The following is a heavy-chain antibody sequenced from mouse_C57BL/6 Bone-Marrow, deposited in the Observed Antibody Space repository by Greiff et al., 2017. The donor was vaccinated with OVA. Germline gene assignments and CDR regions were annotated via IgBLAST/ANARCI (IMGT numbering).Heavy chain of an antibody. CDR2: IDPNSGGT. J-gene: IGHJ4*01. D-gene: IGHD5-1*01. CDR3: ARSAYSMDY. Sequence: QVQLQQPGAELVKPGASVKLSCKASGYTFTSYWMHWVKQRPGRGLEWIGRIDPNSGGTKYTEKFKSKATLTIDTPSSTAYMQLSSLTSEDSAVYYCARSAYSMDYWGQGTSVTVSS. V-gene: IGHV1-72*01. CDR1: GYTFTSYW.